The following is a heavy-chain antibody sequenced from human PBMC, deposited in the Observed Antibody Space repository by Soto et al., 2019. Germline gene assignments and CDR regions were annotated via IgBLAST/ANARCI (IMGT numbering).Heavy chain of an antibody. Sequence: GGSLRLSCAASGFTFSSYDMHWVRQATGKGLEWVSAIGTAGDTYYPGSVKGRFTISRENAKNSLYLQMNSLRAGDTAVYYCARSAVAGGYYYGMDVWGQGTTVTVSS. J-gene: IGHJ6*02. CDR2: IGTAGDT. D-gene: IGHD6-19*01. CDR1: GFTFSSYD. CDR3: ARSAVAGGYYYGMDV. V-gene: IGHV3-13*04.